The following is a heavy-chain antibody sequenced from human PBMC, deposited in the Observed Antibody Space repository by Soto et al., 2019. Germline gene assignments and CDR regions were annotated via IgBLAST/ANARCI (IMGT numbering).Heavy chain of an antibody. Sequence: GGSLRLSCAASGFTFSSYAMSWVRQAPGKGLEWVSAISGSGGSTYYADSLKGRSTISRDNSKNTLYLQMNSLRAEDTAVYYCAKGRTDGVDQEADYWGQGTLVTVSS. J-gene: IGHJ4*02. CDR2: ISGSGGST. V-gene: IGHV3-23*01. CDR3: AKGRTDGVDQEADY. CDR1: GFTFSSYA. D-gene: IGHD3-3*01.